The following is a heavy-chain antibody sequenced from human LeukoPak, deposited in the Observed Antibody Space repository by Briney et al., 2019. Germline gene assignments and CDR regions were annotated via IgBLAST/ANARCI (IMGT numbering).Heavy chain of an antibody. Sequence: SETLSLTCTVSGGSISSFYWSWIRQPPGKGLEWIGYIYYTGSTNYNPSLNGRVSISRDTSKNLFSLRLRSVTAADTAVYFCARGRVSSSTWYSTYYYYFYMDVWGKGTTVTVSS. CDR3: ARGRVSSSTWYSTYYYYFYMDV. V-gene: IGHV4-59*01. J-gene: IGHJ6*03. D-gene: IGHD4-11*01. CDR2: IYYTGST. CDR1: GGSISSFY.